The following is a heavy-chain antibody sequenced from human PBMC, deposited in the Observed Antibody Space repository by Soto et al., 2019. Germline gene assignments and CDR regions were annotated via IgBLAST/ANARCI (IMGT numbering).Heavy chain of an antibody. CDR2: IIPIFGTA. D-gene: IGHD2-8*02. J-gene: IGHJ4*02. V-gene: IGHV1-69*01. CDR1: GGTFSSYA. Sequence: QVQLVQSGAEVKKPGSSVKVSCKASGGTFSSYAISWVRQAPGQGLEWMGGIIPIFGTANYAQKFQGRVKITADESTSTDYMELSSLRSEDTAVYYCASAYWLYYFDYWGQGTLLTVSS. CDR3: ASAYWLYYFDY.